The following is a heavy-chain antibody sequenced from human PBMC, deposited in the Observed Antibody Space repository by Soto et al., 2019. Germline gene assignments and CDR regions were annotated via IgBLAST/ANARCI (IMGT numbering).Heavy chain of an antibody. V-gene: IGHV3-23*01. CDR3: AKDHGDVVVPAAEHRFDP. J-gene: IGHJ5*02. CDR1: GFTISSYA. D-gene: IGHD2-2*01. CDR2: ISGSGGST. Sequence: GGSLRLSCAASGFTISSYAMSWVRQAPGKGLEWVSAISGSGGSTYYADSVKGRFTISRDNSKNTLYLQMNSLRAEDTAVYYCAKDHGDVVVPAAEHRFDPWGQGTLVTVSS.